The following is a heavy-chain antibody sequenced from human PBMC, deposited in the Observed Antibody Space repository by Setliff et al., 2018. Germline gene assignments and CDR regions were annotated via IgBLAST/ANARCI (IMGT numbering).Heavy chain of an antibody. CDR2: ISGSTDNT. CDR1: GYTSINYG. D-gene: IGHD2-2*01. V-gene: IGHV1-18*01. CDR3: ARGPPDFVGVPAAAKFDY. Sequence: ASVKVSCKAFGYTSINYGISWVRQAPGQGLEWMGWISGSTDNTNYAQKFRGRVTLTKDTSTNTKYMELRSLRTDDTAVYYCARGPPDFVGVPAAAKFDYWGQGTLVTVSS. J-gene: IGHJ4*02.